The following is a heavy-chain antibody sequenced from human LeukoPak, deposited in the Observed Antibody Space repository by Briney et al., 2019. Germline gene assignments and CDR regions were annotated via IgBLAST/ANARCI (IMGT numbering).Heavy chain of an antibody. CDR2: IIPIFGTA. Sequence: ASVKVSCKASGGTFSSYAISWVRQAPGQGLEWMGGIIPIFGTANYAQKFQGRVTITADKSTSTAYMELSSLRSEDTAVYYCADTYSGSQNAFDIWGQGTMVTVSS. D-gene: IGHD1-26*01. V-gene: IGHV1-69*06. CDR3: ADTYSGSQNAFDI. CDR1: GGTFSSYA. J-gene: IGHJ3*02.